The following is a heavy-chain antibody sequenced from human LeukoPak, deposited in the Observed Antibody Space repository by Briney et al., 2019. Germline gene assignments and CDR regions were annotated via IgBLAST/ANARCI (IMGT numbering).Heavy chain of an antibody. CDR3: ARVASSGRPEYYFDY. J-gene: IGHJ4*02. Sequence: PSETLSLTCTVSGGSISSHYWSWIRQPPGKGLEWIGYIYYSGSTNYNPSLKSRVTISVDTSKNQFSLKLSSVTAADTAVYYCARVASSGRPEYYFDYWAREPWSPSPQ. CDR1: GGSISSHY. D-gene: IGHD1-26*01. CDR2: IYYSGST. V-gene: IGHV4-59*11.